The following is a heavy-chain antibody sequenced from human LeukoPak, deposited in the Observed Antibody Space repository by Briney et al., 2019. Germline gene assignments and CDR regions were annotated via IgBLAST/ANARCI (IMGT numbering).Heavy chain of an antibody. Sequence: SETLSLTCTVSGGSISRHYWSWIRQPAGKGLEWIGRIYSSGNTNYNPSLNSRVTMSVDTSKNQFSLKLTSVTAADTAVYYCARVLTAVAGPYYFDFWSQGTLVTVSS. CDR1: GGSISRHY. J-gene: IGHJ4*02. V-gene: IGHV4-4*07. CDR2: IYSSGNT. D-gene: IGHD6-19*01. CDR3: ARVLTAVAGPYYFDF.